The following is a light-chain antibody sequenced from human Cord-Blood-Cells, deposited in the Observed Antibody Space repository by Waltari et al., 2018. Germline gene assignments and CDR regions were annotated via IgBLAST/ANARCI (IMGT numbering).Light chain of an antibody. Sequence: EIVLTQSPGTLSLSPGARATLSCRASQSVSSSYLAWYQQKPGQAPRLHIYGASSRATGIPDRFSGSRSGTDFTLTIRRLEPEDFAVYYCQQDGSSPYTFGQGTKLEIK. CDR1: QSVSSSY. V-gene: IGKV3-20*01. J-gene: IGKJ2*01. CDR2: GAS. CDR3: QQDGSSPYT.